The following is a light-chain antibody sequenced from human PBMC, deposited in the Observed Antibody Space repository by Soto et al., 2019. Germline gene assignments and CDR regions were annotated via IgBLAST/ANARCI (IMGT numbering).Light chain of an antibody. V-gene: IGLV2-14*01. CDR2: TVS. Sequence: QPVLTQPASVSGSPGQSITISCTGTNSDVGGYKYVSWYQQHPGKAPKLLIYTVSNRPSGVSNRFSGSKSGNTASLTISGLQAEDEADYYCSSYTSSSSYVFGTGTKVTVL. CDR1: NSDVGGYKY. J-gene: IGLJ1*01. CDR3: SSYTSSSSYV.